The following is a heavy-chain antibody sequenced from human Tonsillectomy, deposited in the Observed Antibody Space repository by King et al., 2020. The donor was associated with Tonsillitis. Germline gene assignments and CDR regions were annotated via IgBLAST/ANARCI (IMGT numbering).Heavy chain of an antibody. Sequence: VQLVESGGGLVQPGGSLRLSCAASGFTFSSYAMSWVRQAPGKGLEWVSDLSGSGGSTYSADSVKGRFTISRDNSKNTLYLQMNRLRAEDTAVYYCAKDKVATMPRYAFDFWGQGTTVTVSS. J-gene: IGHJ3*01. CDR3: AKDKVATMPRYAFDF. D-gene: IGHD5-12*01. CDR1: GFTFSSYA. CDR2: LSGSGGST. V-gene: IGHV3-23*04.